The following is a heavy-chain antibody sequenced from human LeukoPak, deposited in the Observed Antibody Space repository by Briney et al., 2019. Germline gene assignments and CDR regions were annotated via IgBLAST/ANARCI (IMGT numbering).Heavy chain of an antibody. CDR3: ARGWTIDY. V-gene: IGHV3-48*03. CDR2: ISSSGSTM. Sequence: GGSLRLSCAASGFTFTSFEMKWVRQAPGKGLEWTSYISSSGSTMYYADSVKGRFTISRDNAQNSLYLQMNSLRAEDTGVYYCARGWTIDYWGQGTLVTVPS. D-gene: IGHD3/OR15-3a*01. CDR1: GFTFTSFE. J-gene: IGHJ4*02.